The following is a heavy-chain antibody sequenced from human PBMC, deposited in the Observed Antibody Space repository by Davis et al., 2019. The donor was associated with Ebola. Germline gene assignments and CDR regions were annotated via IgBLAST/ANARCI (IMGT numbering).Heavy chain of an antibody. CDR2: ISSSSSYI. D-gene: IGHD3-10*01. CDR1: GFTFSSYE. Sequence: GESLKISCAASGFTFSSYEMNWVRQAPGKGLEWVSSISSSSSYIYYADSVKGRFTISRDNSKNTLYLQMNSLRAEDTAVYYCARGPLRPTLRYWYFDLWGRGTLVTVSS. V-gene: IGHV3-21*01. J-gene: IGHJ2*01. CDR3: ARGPLRPTLRYWYFDL.